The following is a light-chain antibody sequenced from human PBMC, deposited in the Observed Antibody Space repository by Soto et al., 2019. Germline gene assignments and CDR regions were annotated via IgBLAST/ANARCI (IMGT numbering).Light chain of an antibody. Sequence: DIQMTQSPSTLSASVGDRVTITCRASQSISSWLAWYQQKPGKAPKLLIYKGSGLESGVPSRFSGSGSGTDFTLTISSLQPDDFATYYCQQYDSYSPLTFGGGTKVEIK. CDR1: QSISSW. CDR2: KGS. CDR3: QQYDSYSPLT. J-gene: IGKJ4*01. V-gene: IGKV1-5*03.